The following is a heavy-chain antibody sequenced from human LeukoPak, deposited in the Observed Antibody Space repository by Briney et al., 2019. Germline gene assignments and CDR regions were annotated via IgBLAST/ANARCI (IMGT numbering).Heavy chain of an antibody. V-gene: IGHV1-24*01. CDR1: GYTLTELS. J-gene: IGHJ4*02. Sequence: ASVKVSCKVSGYTLTELSMHWVRQAPGKGLEWMGGFDPKDGETIYAQKFQGRVTMTEDTSTDTAYMELSSLRSEDTAVYYCATATATHYFASGSFDYWGQGTLVTVSS. D-gene: IGHD3-10*01. CDR2: FDPKDGET. CDR3: ATATATHYFASGSFDY.